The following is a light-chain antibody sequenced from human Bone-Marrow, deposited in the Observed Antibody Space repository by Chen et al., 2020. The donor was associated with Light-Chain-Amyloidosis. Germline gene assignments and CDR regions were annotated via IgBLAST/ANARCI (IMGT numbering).Light chain of an antibody. CDR2: RDT. J-gene: IGLJ2*01. Sequence: SDELTQPPSVSVSPGQTARITCSGDDLPTKYAYWYQQKPGQAPVLVIHRDTERPSGISARFSCSSSAPTATLTISGVQAEHASDYRCQSARSSGTYEVIFGGGTKLTVL. CDR1: DLPTKY. CDR3: QSARSSGTYEVI. V-gene: IGLV3-25*03.